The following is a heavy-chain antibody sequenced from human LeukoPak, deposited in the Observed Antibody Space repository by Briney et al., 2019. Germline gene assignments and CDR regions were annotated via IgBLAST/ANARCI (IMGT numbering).Heavy chain of an antibody. J-gene: IGHJ4*02. Sequence: GGSLRLSCAASGFTFSSYSMNWVRQAPGKGLEWVSYISSSSSTIYYADSVKGRFTISRDNAKNSLYLQMNSLRAEDTAVYYCARDLRRLLYSEMDYWGQGTLVTVSS. D-gene: IGHD2-2*02. CDR2: ISSSSSTI. CDR3: ARDLRRLLYSEMDY. CDR1: GFTFSSYS. V-gene: IGHV3-48*01.